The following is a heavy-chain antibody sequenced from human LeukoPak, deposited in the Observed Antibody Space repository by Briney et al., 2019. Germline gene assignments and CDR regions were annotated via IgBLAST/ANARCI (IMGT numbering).Heavy chain of an antibody. D-gene: IGHD5-12*01. J-gene: IGHJ4*02. Sequence: ASVKVSCKASGYTFTGYYMHWVRQAPGQGLEWMGWINPNSGGTNYAQKFQGRVTMTRDTSISTAYMELSRLRSDGTAVYYCARDSETTFYSGYDYSDYWGQGTLVTVSS. CDR2: INPNSGGT. CDR1: GYTFTGYY. CDR3: ARDSETTFYSGYDYSDY. V-gene: IGHV1-2*02.